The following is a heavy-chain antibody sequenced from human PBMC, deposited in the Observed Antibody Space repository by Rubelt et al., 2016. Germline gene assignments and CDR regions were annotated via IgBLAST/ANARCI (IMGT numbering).Heavy chain of an antibody. V-gene: IGHV1-2*06. J-gene: IGHJ5*02. Sequence: GYTFTGYYMHWVRQAPGQGLEWMGRINPNSGGTNYAQKFQGRVTMTRDTSISTAYMELSRLRSDDTAVYYCARVWVPDSSSWYRETLHPLRFDPWGQGTLVTVSS. D-gene: IGHD6-13*01. CDR2: INPNSGGT. CDR1: GYTFTGYY. CDR3: ARVWVPDSSSWYRETLHPLRFDP.